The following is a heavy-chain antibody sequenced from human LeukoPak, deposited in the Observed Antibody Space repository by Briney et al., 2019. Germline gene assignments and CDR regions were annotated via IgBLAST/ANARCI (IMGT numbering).Heavy chain of an antibody. CDR1: GYTFIGYY. J-gene: IGHJ3*02. CDR2: INPNSGWS. V-gene: IGHV1-2*02. Sequence: ASVKVSCKASGYTFIGYYINWVRQAPGQGLEWMGWINPNSGWSNYAQKFQGRVTMTRDTSISTAYMDLSRLRSDDTAVYYCTRSPVGEYYGSDPSRAFDIWGQGTIVTVSS. CDR3: TRSPVGEYYGSDPSRAFDI. D-gene: IGHD3-10*01.